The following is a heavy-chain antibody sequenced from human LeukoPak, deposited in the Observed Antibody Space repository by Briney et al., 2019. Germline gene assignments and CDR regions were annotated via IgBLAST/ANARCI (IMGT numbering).Heavy chain of an antibody. D-gene: IGHD1-26*01. CDR1: GGSFSGYY. Sequence: SETLSLTCAVYGGSFSGYYWSWIRQPLGKGLEWIGEINHSGSNNYNPSLKSRVTISVDTSKNQFSLKLSSVTAAETAVYYCARGRVWWELRPFDIWGQGTMVTVSS. J-gene: IGHJ3*02. V-gene: IGHV4-34*01. CDR2: INHSGSN. CDR3: ARGRVWWELRPFDI.